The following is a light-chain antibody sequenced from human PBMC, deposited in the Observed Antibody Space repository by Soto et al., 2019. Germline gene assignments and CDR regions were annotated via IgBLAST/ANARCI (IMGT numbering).Light chain of an antibody. CDR1: RDITNS. V-gene: IGKV1-33*01. J-gene: IGKJ2*01. CDR2: DAS. Sequence: DIQMTQSPSSLSTSVGDRVTITCQASRDITNSLSWYQHKPGKAPKLLMYDASILQTGVPSRFSGSGSGTHFSLTISSLQPEDIATYYCHQYVNVPYTFGQGTKLEFK. CDR3: HQYVNVPYT.